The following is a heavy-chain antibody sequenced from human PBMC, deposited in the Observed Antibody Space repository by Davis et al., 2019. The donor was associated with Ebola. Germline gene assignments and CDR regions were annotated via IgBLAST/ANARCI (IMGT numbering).Heavy chain of an antibody. J-gene: IGHJ6*03. CDR3: ARDFWSGVVPAAINYYYYMDV. V-gene: IGHV3-7*03. CDR1: GFTFSSYW. D-gene: IGHD2-2*01. CDR2: IKQDGSEK. Sequence: PGGSLRLSCAASGFTFSSYWMSWVRQAPGKGLEWVANIKQDGSEKYYVDSVKGRFTISRDNAKNSLYLQMNSLRAEDTAVYYCARDFWSGVVPAAINYYYYMDVWGKGTTVTVSS.